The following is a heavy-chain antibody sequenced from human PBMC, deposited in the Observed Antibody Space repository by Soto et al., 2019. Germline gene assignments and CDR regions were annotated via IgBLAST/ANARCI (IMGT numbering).Heavy chain of an antibody. Sequence: GGSLRLSCAASGFTFSNAWRNWVRQAPGKGREWVGRIKSKTDGGITDYAAPVKGRFTISRDDSKNTLYLQMNSLKTEDTAVYYCTTSLGDYDSSGPLDYWGQGTLVTVSS. CDR2: IKSKTDGGIT. D-gene: IGHD3-22*01. J-gene: IGHJ4*02. CDR3: TTSLGDYDSSGPLDY. V-gene: IGHV3-15*07. CDR1: GFTFSNAW.